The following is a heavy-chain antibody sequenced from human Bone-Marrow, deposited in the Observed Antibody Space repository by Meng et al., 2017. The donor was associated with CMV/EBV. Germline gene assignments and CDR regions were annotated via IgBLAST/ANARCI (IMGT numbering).Heavy chain of an antibody. CDR2: FDPEDGET. V-gene: IGHV1-24*01. CDR3: ATVGEYPYYFDY. CDR1: GYTLTELS. D-gene: IGHD2-2*01. Sequence: VHPVQSGAEVKKPVASVKVSCKVSGYTLTELSMHWVRQAPGKGLEWMGGFDPEDGETIYAQKFQGRVTMTEDTSTDTAYMELSSLRSEDTAVYYCATVGEYPYYFDYWGQGTLVTVSS. J-gene: IGHJ4*02.